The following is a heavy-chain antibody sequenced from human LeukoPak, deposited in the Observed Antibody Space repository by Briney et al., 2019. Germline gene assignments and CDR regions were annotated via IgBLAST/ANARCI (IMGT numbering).Heavy chain of an antibody. Sequence: SETLSLTCAVYGGSFSGYYWSWIRQPPGKGLEWIGEINHSGSTNYNPSLKSRVTISVDTSKNQFSLKLSSVTAADAAVYYCARLPAASRFDYWGQGTLVTVSS. CDR1: GGSFSGYY. V-gene: IGHV4-34*01. D-gene: IGHD2-2*01. J-gene: IGHJ4*02. CDR3: ARLPAASRFDY. CDR2: INHSGST.